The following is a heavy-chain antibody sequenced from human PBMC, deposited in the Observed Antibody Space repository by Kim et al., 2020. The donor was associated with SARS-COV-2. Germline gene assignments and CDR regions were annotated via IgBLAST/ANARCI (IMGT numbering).Heavy chain of an antibody. CDR2: IYYSGST. V-gene: IGHV4-39*01. J-gene: IGHJ3*02. CDR3: ATDGFDI. Sequence: SETLSLTCTVSGGSISGSIYYWAWLRQPPGKGLEWIGSIYYSGSTYQNPSLKSRITISVDTSKNQFSLKLSSVTAADTAVYYCATDGFDIWGQGAMVTVSS. CDR1: GGSISGSIYY.